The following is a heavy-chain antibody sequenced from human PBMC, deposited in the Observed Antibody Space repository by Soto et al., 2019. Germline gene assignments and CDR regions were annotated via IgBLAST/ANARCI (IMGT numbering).Heavy chain of an antibody. V-gene: IGHV4-31*03. Sequence: QVQLQESGPGLVKPSQTLSLTCTVSGGSISSGGYYWSWIRQHPGKGLEWIGYIYYSGSTYYNPSHNSRVTISVDTSKNQFSLKLSSVTAADTAVYYCAREERDSSGYYYGYDYWGQGTLVTVSS. D-gene: IGHD3-22*01. CDR2: IYYSGST. CDR3: AREERDSSGYYYGYDY. J-gene: IGHJ4*02. CDR1: GGSISSGGYY.